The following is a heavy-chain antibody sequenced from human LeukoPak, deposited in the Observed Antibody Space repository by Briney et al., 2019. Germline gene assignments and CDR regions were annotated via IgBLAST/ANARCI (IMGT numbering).Heavy chain of an antibody. CDR3: ARHDSFIPF. CDR2: ISDSGRSS. J-gene: IGHJ4*02. D-gene: IGHD3-16*02. CDR1: GFTFSDYA. Sequence: GGSLRLSCVASGFTFSDYAMSWLRQAPGKGLEWVSGISDSGRSSYYTDSVKGRCTISRDNSKNTVSLEINNLRTEYPAVCFCARHDSFIPFWGQGTLVTVTS. V-gene: IGHV3-23*01.